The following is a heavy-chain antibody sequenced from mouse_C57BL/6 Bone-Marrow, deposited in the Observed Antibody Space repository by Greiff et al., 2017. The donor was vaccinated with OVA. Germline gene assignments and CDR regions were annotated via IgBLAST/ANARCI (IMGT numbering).Heavy chain of an antibody. CDR3: ARVITTVVGDY. J-gene: IGHJ2*01. Sequence: EVKVVESGGDLVKPGGSLKLSCAASGFTFSSYGMSWVRQTPDKRLEWVATISSGGSYTYYPDSVKGRFTISRDNAKNTLYLQMSSLKSEDTALYYCARVITTVVGDYWGQGTTLTVSS. CDR2: ISSGGSYT. CDR1: GFTFSSYG. D-gene: IGHD1-1*01. V-gene: IGHV5-6*01.